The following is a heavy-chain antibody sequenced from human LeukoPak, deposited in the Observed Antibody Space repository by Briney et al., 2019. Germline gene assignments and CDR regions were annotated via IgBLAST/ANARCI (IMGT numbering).Heavy chain of an antibody. CDR3: TKVGATFGY. D-gene: IGHD1-26*01. CDR1: GLTFSSHW. J-gene: IGHJ4*02. CDR2: ISGSGIST. V-gene: IGHV3-23*01. Sequence: GGSLRLSCAASGLTFSSHWMHWVRQAPGKGLEWVSTISGSGISTYYADSVKGRFTISRDNSKNTMYLQMNSLRAEDTAVYYCTKVGATFGYWGQGTLVTVSS.